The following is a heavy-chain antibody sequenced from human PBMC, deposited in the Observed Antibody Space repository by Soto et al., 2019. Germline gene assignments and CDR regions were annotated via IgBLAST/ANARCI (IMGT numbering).Heavy chain of an antibody. CDR2: ISADGSKT. V-gene: IGHV3-30*19. CDR3: AKDRGSWDYYYGMDG. J-gene: IGHJ6*01. Sequence: WGSLRISCVPYVFTFSGFGMHWVGQAPGKGLEWVAVISADGSKTFYADSVKGRFTISRDSPHNALFLDLSSLRGDDTAVYFCAKDRGSWDYYYGMDGWGQGTTVTVSS. CDR1: VFTFSGFG. D-gene: IGHD3-10*01.